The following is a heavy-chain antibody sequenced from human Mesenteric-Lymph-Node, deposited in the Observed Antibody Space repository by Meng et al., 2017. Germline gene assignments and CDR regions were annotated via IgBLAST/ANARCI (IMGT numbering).Heavy chain of an antibody. J-gene: IGHJ6*02. Sequence: ASVKVSCKASGGTFSSYAISWVRQAPGQGLEWMGWISAYNGNTNYAQKLQGRVTMTTDTSTSTAYMELRSLRSNDTAVYYCASDPAAAGTPHGMDVWGQGTTVTVSS. D-gene: IGHD6-13*01. CDR1: GGTFSSYA. CDR2: ISAYNGNT. CDR3: ASDPAAAGTPHGMDV. V-gene: IGHV1-18*01.